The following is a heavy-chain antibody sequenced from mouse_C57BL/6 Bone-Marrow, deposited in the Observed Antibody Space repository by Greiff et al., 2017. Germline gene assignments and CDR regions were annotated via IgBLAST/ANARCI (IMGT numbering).Heavy chain of an antibody. D-gene: IGHD2-2*01. CDR3: ARWFDY. V-gene: IGHV1-7*01. CDR2: INPNSGYT. J-gene: IGHJ4*01. CDR1: GYPFTSYW. Sequence: VQLQQSGAELAKPGASVKLSCKASGYPFTSYWMHWVKQRPGQGLEWIGYINPNSGYTKYNQKFKDKATLTADKSSSTTYMQLDSLAYEDCAVYYIARWFDYWGQGNSITVSA.